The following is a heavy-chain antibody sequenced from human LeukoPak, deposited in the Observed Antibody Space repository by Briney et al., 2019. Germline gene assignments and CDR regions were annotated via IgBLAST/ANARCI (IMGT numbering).Heavy chain of an antibody. J-gene: IGHJ4*02. CDR2: ISRNSGSI. D-gene: IGHD6-19*01. Sequence: GGSLRLSCAASGFTFDDYAMYWVRQAPGKGLEWVSGISRNSGSIGYADFVKGRFTISRDNAKNSLYLQMSSLRAEETVVYYCAKGPYSSGWSYFDYWGQGTLVTVSS. CDR1: GFTFDDYA. V-gene: IGHV3-9*01. CDR3: AKGPYSSGWSYFDY.